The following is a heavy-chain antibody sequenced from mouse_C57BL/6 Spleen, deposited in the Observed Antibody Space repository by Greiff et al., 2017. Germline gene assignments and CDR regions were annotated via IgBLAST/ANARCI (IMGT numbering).Heavy chain of an antibody. J-gene: IGHJ4*01. Sequence: EVKVEESGGGLVKPGGSLKLSCAASGFTFSSYTMSWVRQTPEKRLEWVATISGGGGNTYYPDSVKGRFTISRDNAKNTLYLQMSSLRSEDTALYYCARLCLTGTLAMDYWGQGTSVTVSS. CDR1: GFTFSSYT. D-gene: IGHD4-1*01. CDR3: ARLCLTGTLAMDY. CDR2: ISGGGGNT. V-gene: IGHV5-9*01.